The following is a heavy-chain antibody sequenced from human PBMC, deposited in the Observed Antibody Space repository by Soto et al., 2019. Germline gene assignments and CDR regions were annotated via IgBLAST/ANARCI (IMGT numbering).Heavy chain of an antibody. J-gene: IGHJ6*03. D-gene: IGHD3-10*01. V-gene: IGHV1-18*01. CDR1: GYTFTSYG. CDR3: ARDFGIGSGSYYMDV. Sequence: ASVKVSCKASGYTFTSYGISWVRQAPGQGLERMRWISAYNGNTNYTQKLQGRVTMTTDTSTSTAYMELRSLRSDDTALYYCARDFGIGSGSYYMDVWGKGTTVTVSS. CDR2: ISAYNGNT.